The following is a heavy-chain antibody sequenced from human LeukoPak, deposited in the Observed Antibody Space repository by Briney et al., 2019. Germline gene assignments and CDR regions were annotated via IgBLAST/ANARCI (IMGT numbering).Heavy chain of an antibody. CDR2: ISGSADST. CDR1: GFTFSSYA. D-gene: IGHD3-3*01. CDR3: ASHYDSHDAFDI. V-gene: IGHV3-23*01. J-gene: IGHJ3*02. Sequence: GGSLRLSCAASGFTFSSYAMSWVRQAPGKGLEWVSGISGSADSTYYADSVRGRFTISRDNSKNTLYLQMNNLRAADMAVYYCASHYDSHDAFDIWGQGTMVTVSS.